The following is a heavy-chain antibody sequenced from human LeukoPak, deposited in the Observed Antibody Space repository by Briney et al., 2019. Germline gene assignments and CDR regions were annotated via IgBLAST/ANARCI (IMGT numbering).Heavy chain of an antibody. J-gene: IGHJ4*02. CDR3: AKDIWRRSGSYSYYFDY. CDR1: GFTFSSYG. Sequence: PGRSLRLSCAASGFTFSSYGMHWVRQAPGKGLEWVAVISYDGSNKYYADSVKSRFTISRDNSKNTLYLQMNSLRAEDTAVYYCAKDIWRRSGSYSYYFDYWGQGTLVTVSS. CDR2: ISYDGSNK. D-gene: IGHD3-10*01. V-gene: IGHV3-30*18.